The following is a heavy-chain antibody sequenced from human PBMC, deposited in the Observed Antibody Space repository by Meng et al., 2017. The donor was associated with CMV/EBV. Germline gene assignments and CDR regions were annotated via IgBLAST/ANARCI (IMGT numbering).Heavy chain of an antibody. CDR2: ISAYNGNT. D-gene: IGHD3-10*01. V-gene: IGHV1-18*01. J-gene: IGHJ4*02. CDR1: GYTFTSYG. Sequence: VQTEHAGAEVKTPGASGKVSCKASGYTFTSYGISWVRQAPGQGLEWMGWISAYNGNTNYAQKLQGRVTMTTDTSTSTAYMELRSLRSDDTAVYYCARAWVGEEYYFDYWGQGTLVTVSS. CDR3: ARAWVGEEYYFDY.